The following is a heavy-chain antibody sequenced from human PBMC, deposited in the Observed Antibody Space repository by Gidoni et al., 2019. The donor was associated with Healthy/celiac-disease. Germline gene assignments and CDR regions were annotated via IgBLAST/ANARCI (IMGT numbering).Heavy chain of an antibody. V-gene: IGHV3-23*01. Sequence: EVQLLESGGGLVQPGGSLRLSCAASGFTFSSYAMGWVRQAPGKGLEWVSAISGSGGSTYYADSVKGRFTISRDNSKNTLYLQMNSLRAEDTAVYYCAKDVAIFGVVIMGLDYWGQGTLVTVSS. CDR1: GFTFSSYA. J-gene: IGHJ4*02. D-gene: IGHD3-3*01. CDR3: AKDVAIFGVVIMGLDY. CDR2: ISGSGGST.